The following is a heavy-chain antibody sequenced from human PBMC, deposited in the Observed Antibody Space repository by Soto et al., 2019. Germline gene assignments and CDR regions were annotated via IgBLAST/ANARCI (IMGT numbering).Heavy chain of an antibody. CDR3: ASDQGNIVLVPAASNYYYGMDV. V-gene: IGHV1-69*13. CDR2: IIPIFGTA. CDR1: GGTFSSYA. Sequence: SVKVSCKASGGTFSSYAISWVRQAPGQGLKWMGGIIPIFGTANYAQKFQGRVTITADESTSTAYMELSSLRSEDTAVYYCASDQGNIVLVPAASNYYYGMDVWGQGTTVTVSS. D-gene: IGHD2-2*01. J-gene: IGHJ6*02.